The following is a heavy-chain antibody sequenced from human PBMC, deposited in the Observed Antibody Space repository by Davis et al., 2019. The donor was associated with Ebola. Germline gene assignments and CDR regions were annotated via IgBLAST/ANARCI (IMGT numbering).Heavy chain of an antibody. CDR2: ISYDGSNK. J-gene: IGHJ4*02. V-gene: IGHV3-30*03. D-gene: IGHD3-22*01. CDR3: ARGLQSSGYYARYYFDY. CDR1: GFTFSSYG. Sequence: GESLKISCAASGFTFSSYGMHWVRQAPGKGLEWVAVISYDGSNKYYADSVKGRFTISRDNSKNTLYLQMNSLRAEHTAVYYCARGLQSSGYYARYYFDYWGQGTLVTVSS.